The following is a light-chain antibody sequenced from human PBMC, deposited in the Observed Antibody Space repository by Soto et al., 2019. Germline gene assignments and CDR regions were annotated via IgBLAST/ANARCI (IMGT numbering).Light chain of an antibody. CDR1: SSDVGDYNY. Sequence: QSALTQPASVSGSPGQSITISCTGTSSDVGDYNYVSWYQQHPGKAPKLMIYEVSNRPSGVSNRFSGSKSGNTASLTISGPQAEDEDDYYCSSYTSSSAPFVFGTGTKLTVL. J-gene: IGLJ1*01. CDR2: EVS. CDR3: SSYTSSSAPFV. V-gene: IGLV2-14*01.